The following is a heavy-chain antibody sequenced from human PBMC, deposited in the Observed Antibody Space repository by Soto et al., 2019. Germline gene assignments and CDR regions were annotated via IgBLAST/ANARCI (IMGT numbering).Heavy chain of an antibody. CDR2: IDPSDSYT. Sequence: GESLKISCKGSGYSFTSYWISWVRQMPGKGLEWMGRIDPSDSYTNYSPSFQGHVTISADKSISTAYLQWSSLKASDTAMYYCATRTRYYYGMDVWGQGTTVTVSS. CDR3: ATRTRYYYGMDV. V-gene: IGHV5-10-1*01. J-gene: IGHJ6*02. CDR1: GYSFTSYW.